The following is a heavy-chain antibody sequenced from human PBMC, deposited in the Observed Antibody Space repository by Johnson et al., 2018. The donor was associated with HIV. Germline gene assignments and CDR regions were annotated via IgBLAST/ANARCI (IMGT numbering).Heavy chain of an antibody. J-gene: IGHJ3*02. CDR3: AREGPAAYIWAFDI. V-gene: IGHV3-38-3*01. D-gene: IGHD2-2*01. Sequence: VQLVESRGVLVQPGGSLRLSCAASGFTVSSNEMSWVRQAPGKGLEWVSSISGGSTYYADSVKGRFTISRDNSKNTLYLQMSSLRAEDTAVYYCAREGPAAYIWAFDIWGQGTMVTVSS. CDR1: GFTVSSNE. CDR2: ISGGST.